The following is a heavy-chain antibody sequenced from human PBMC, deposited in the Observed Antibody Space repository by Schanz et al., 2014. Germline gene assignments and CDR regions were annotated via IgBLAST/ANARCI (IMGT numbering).Heavy chain of an antibody. CDR2: ISTGRYL. CDR1: GFTFSSYS. V-gene: IGHV3-21*02. D-gene: IGHD2-21*02. CDR3: ARDLNRCGGDCYSG. Sequence: EVQLVESGGGLVKPGGSLRLSCAASGFTFSSYSLAWVRQAPGKGLEWVSFISTGRYLYYADSVKGRFTISRDNTKNSLYLQMNSLRVEDTAVYYCARDLNRCGGDCYSGWGQGTLVTVSS. J-gene: IGHJ4*02.